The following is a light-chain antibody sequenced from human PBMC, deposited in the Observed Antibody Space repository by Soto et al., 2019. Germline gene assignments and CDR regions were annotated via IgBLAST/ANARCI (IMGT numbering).Light chain of an antibody. CDR1: QDISNY. CDR2: DAS. CDR3: RQYNSYSWT. V-gene: IGKV1-5*01. J-gene: IGKJ1*01. Sequence: DIQMTQSPSSLSASVGDRVTITCQASQDISNYLNWYQQKPGKAPKLLIYDASTLESGVPSRFSGSRSGTEFTLTISSLQPDDFATYYCRQYNSYSWTFGQGTKVDIK.